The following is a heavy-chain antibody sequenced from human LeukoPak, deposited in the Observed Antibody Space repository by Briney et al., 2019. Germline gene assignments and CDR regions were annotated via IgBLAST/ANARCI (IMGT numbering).Heavy chain of an antibody. CDR2: IIPIFGTA. Sequence: ASVKVSCKASGGTFSSYAISWVRQAPGQGLEWMGGIIPIFGTANYAQKFQGRVTITTDESTSTAYMELSSQRSEDTAVYYCARVDPSHAFDIWGQGTMVTVSS. CDR3: ARVDPSHAFDI. J-gene: IGHJ3*02. D-gene: IGHD3/OR15-3a*01. V-gene: IGHV1-69*05. CDR1: GGTFSSYA.